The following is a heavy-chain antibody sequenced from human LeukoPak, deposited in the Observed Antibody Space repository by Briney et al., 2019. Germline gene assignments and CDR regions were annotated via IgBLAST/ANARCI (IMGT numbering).Heavy chain of an antibody. CDR3: ARALDIVVVPAALPWGFDP. V-gene: IGHV1-69*01. D-gene: IGHD2-2*03. Sequence: GSSVKVSCKASGGTFSSYAISWVRQAPGQGLEWMGGIIPIFGTANYAQKFQGRVTITADESTSTAYMELSSLRSEDTAVYYCARALDIVVVPAALPWGFDPWGQGTLVTVSS. CDR2: IIPIFGTA. J-gene: IGHJ5*02. CDR1: GGTFSSYA.